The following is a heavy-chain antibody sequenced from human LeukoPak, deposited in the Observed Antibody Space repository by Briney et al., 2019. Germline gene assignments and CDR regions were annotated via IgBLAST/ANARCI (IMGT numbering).Heavy chain of an antibody. CDR2: IRQDRSEK. D-gene: IGHD3-16*01. CDR3: AGGLNDY. Sequence: GESLPLSCAASGFTFSSNWMSWVRQAPGKGLEWVANIRQDRSEKYYVDSVKGRFTISRDNAKNSLYLQMNSLRAEDTAIYYCAGGLNDYWGQGTLASASS. J-gene: IGHJ4*02. V-gene: IGHV3-7*05. CDR1: GFTFSSNW.